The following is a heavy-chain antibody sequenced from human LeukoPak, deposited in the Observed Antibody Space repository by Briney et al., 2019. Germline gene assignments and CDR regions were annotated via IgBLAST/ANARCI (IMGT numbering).Heavy chain of an antibody. D-gene: IGHD3-10*01. J-gene: IGHJ5*02. Sequence: GGSLRPSCAASGFTFSSYAMNWVRQAPGRGLEGVSSIGSSSSYISYADSVKGRFTISRDNAKNSLYLQMNSLRAEDTAVYYYAKDLPDGDDSRGSWFDPWGQGTLVTVSS. CDR2: IGSSSSYI. V-gene: IGHV3-21*04. CDR1: GFTFSSYA. CDR3: AKDLPDGDDSRGSWFDP.